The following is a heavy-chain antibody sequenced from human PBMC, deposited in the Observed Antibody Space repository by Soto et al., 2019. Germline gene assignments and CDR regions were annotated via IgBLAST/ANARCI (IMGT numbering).Heavy chain of an antibody. CDR2: FYYTGIT. CDR1: GGSISNYY. V-gene: IGHV4-59*08. D-gene: IGHD3-10*01. Sequence: SETLSLTCTVSGGSISNYYWSWIRQPPGKGLEWIGYFYYTGITNYNPSLKSRISMSVDTSKNQFSLKLSSVTAADTAVYYCARHPDTYYGSGSSNFDYWGQGTLVTVSS. J-gene: IGHJ4*02. CDR3: ARHPDTYYGSGSSNFDY.